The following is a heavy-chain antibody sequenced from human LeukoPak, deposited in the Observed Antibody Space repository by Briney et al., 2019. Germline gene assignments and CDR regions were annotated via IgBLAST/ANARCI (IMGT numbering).Heavy chain of an antibody. CDR1: GGSISSSNW. CDR3: ASPVGATTVRAFDI. Sequence: QPSETLSLTCAVSGGSISSSNWWSWVRQPPGKGLEWVGRTRNEANIYTTKYAASVKGRFTISRDDSKNSLYLQMNSLKTEDTAVYYCASPVGATTVRAFDIWGQGTMVTVSS. J-gene: IGHJ3*02. V-gene: IGHV3-72*01. CDR2: TRNEANIYTT. D-gene: IGHD1-26*01.